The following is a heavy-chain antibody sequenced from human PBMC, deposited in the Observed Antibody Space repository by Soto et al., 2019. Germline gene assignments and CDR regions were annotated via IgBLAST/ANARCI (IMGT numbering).Heavy chain of an antibody. V-gene: IGHV3-23*04. Sequence: EVQLVESGGGLVQPGRSLRLSCAASGFTFDDYAMHWVRQAPGKGLEWVSGISGSGSSTYYADSVKGRFTISRDNSKNTLYLQMNSLRAEDTAVYYCAKERGSSYYDSSGYYSLDYWGQGTLVTVSP. D-gene: IGHD3-22*01. CDR2: ISGSGSST. CDR1: GFTFDDYA. J-gene: IGHJ4*02. CDR3: AKERGSSYYDSSGYYSLDY.